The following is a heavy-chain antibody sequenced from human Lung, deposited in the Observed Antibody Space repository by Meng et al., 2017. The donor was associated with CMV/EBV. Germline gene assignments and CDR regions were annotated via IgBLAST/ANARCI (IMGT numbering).Heavy chain of an antibody. CDR3: ARDRAEELEP. CDR2: INQDGSEK. CDR1: GFTFSNYW. D-gene: IGHD1-1*01. Sequence: GGSLRLXCAASGFTFSNYWMSWVRQAPGKGLEWVASINQDGSEKHYMDSVKGRFTISRDNAKNALYLEMNSLRAEDTALYYCARDRAEELEPWGQGTLVTVSS. V-gene: IGHV3-7*01. J-gene: IGHJ5*02.